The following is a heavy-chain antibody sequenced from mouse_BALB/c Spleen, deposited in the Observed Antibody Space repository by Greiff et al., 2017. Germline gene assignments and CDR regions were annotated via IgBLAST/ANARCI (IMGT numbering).Heavy chain of an antibody. Sequence: QVQLQQSGAELVRPGVSVKISCKGSGYTFTDYAMHWVKQSPAKSLEWIGVISTYTGNTNYNQKFKGKATMTVDKSSNKAYMELDRLTSEDSAIYYCASEAATSTGWFAYWGQGTLVTVSA. J-gene: IGHJ3*01. D-gene: IGHD1-2*01. CDR1: GYTFTDYA. V-gene: IGHV1-67*01. CDR2: ISTYTGNT. CDR3: ASEAATSTGWFAY.